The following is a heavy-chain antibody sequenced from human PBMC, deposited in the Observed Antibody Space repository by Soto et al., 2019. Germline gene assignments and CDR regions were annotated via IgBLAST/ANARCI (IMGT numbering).Heavy chain of an antibody. Sequence: GGSRILSCAASGFTCSSHWMSWGRQAPGKGLEWVANIKQDGSEKYYVDSVKGRFTISRDNAKNSLYLQMNSLRAEDTAVYYCARDPAAAGTLYYYGMDVWGQGTTVTVSS. CDR3: ARDPAAAGTLYYYGMDV. D-gene: IGHD6-13*01. J-gene: IGHJ6*02. V-gene: IGHV3-7*03. CDR2: IKQDGSEK. CDR1: GFTCSSHW.